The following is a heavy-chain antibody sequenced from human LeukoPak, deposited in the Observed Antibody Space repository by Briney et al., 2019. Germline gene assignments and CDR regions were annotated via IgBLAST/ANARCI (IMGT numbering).Heavy chain of an antibody. CDR2: INSDGSST. CDR3: ARAGGLGIQNYYYYMDV. Sequence: LGGSLRLSCAASGFTFSSYWMHWVRQAPGKGLVWVSRINSDGSSTSYADSVKGRFTISRDNAKNTLYLQMNSLRAEDTAVYYCARAGGLGIQNYYYYMDVWGKGTMVTVSS. D-gene: IGHD7-27*01. V-gene: IGHV3-74*01. J-gene: IGHJ6*03. CDR1: GFTFSSYW.